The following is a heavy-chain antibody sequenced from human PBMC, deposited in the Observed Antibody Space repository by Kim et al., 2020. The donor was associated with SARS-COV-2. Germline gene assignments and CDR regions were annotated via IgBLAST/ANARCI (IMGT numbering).Heavy chain of an antibody. D-gene: IGHD6-19*01. CDR1: GDSVSSNSAA. V-gene: IGHV6-1*01. Sequence: SQTLSLTCAISGDSVSSNSAAWNWIRQSPSRGLEWLGRTYYRSKWYNEYALSVKGRITINPDTSKNQFSLQLNSVTPEDTAVYYCVGGGGWNTWGQGTLVTVSS. J-gene: IGHJ5*02. CDR3: VGGGGWNT. CDR2: TYYRSKWYN.